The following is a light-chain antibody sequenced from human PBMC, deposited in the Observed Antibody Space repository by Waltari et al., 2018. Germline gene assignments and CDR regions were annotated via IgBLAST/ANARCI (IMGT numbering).Light chain of an antibody. J-gene: IGLJ1*01. CDR2: DVN. V-gene: IGLV2-11*01. Sequence: QSALTHPRSVSGSPGQTVTIPCTGTNRDVGAYNSVSWYQQHPGKAPKLIIFDVNKRPSGVPDRFFGSKSGDTASLAISGLQAEDEADYYCCSYAGNYGFVFGTATKVTVL. CDR3: CSYAGNYGFV. CDR1: NRDVGAYNS.